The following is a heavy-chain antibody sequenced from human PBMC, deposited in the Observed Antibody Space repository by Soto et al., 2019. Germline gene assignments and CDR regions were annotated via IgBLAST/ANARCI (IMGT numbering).Heavy chain of an antibody. CDR2: ISWNSGSI. CDR3: AKDTRGGDYDFWSGSYYYYGMDV. V-gene: IGHV3-9*01. J-gene: IGHJ6*02. Sequence: GGSLRLSCAASGFTFDDYAMHWVRQAPGKGLEWVSGISWNSGSIGYADSVKGRFTISGDNAKNSLYLQMNSLRAEDTALYYCAKDTRGGDYDFWSGSYYYYGMDVWRQGTTFNVSS. D-gene: IGHD3-3*01. CDR1: GFTFDDYA.